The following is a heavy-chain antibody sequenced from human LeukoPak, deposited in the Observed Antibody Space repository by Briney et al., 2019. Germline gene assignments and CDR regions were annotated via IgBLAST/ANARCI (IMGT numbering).Heavy chain of an antibody. Sequence: GGSLRLSCAASGFSFTFYAMSWVRQAPGKGLEWVSAISPGGDTIYYLDSVKGRFTISRDNSKNTLYLQMNSLRAEGTAVYYCARRATVVGPAPFDHWGQGTLVTVSS. CDR3: ARRATVVGPAPFDH. CDR2: ISPGGDTI. D-gene: IGHD4-23*01. CDR1: GFSFTFYA. J-gene: IGHJ4*02. V-gene: IGHV3-23*01.